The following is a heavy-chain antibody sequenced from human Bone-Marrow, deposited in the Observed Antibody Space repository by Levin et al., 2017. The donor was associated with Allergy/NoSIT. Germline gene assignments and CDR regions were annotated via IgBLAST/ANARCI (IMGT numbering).Heavy chain of an antibody. CDR2: VIPILDVT. D-gene: IGHD2-15*01. CDR1: GDTFSPYT. CDR3: ARSPGGTHFDY. J-gene: IGHJ4*02. Sequence: GASVKVSCKASGDTFSPYTISWVRQAPGQGLEWMGRVIPILDVTNYAQTFQGRVTLTADKSTSTAYMELSSLRPDDTAIYYCARSPGGTHFDYWGQGTLVSVSS. V-gene: IGHV1-69*02.